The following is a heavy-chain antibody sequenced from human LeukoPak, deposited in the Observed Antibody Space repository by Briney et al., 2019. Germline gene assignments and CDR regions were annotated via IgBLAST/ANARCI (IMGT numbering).Heavy chain of an antibody. J-gene: IGHJ4*02. Sequence: GGSLRLSCAASGFTFGSYAMSWVRQAPGKGLEGVSAISAICISTYYADSVKGRFPISRDKSENTLYLRMHSLRAEDTGVYYCAKGYYDSAEGHFDHWGQGTLVTVSS. V-gene: IGHV3-23*01. CDR3: AKGYYDSAEGHFDH. D-gene: IGHD3-22*01. CDR1: GFTFGSYA. CDR2: ISAICIST.